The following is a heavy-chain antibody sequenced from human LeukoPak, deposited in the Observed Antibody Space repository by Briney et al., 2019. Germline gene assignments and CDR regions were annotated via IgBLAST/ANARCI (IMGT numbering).Heavy chain of an antibody. V-gene: IGHV4-38-2*02. CDR2: FYPGGDT. Sequence: SETLSLTCAVSGYSISRDSYWGWIRQPPGKGLEWVGSFYPGGDTYYNPSLKSRVTISVDTSKNQFSLKLSSVTAADTAVYYCARDLQGSSAYGPINFKRWGRGTLVTVSS. CDR1: GYSISRDSY. D-gene: IGHD2-2*01. CDR3: ARDLQGSSAYGPINFKR. J-gene: IGHJ1*01.